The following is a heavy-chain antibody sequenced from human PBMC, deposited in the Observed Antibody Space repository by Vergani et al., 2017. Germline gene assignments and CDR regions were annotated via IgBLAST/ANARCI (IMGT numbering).Heavy chain of an antibody. CDR2: ISSSSSYI. V-gene: IGHV3-21*04. CDR1: GFTFSSYS. CDR3: ARAPVYDFWSGYPDY. Sequence: EVQLVESGGGLVKPGGSLRLSCAASGFTFSSYSMNWVRQAPGKGLEWVSSISSSSSYIYYADSVKGRFTISRDNAKNSLYLQMNSLRAEDTAVYYCARAPVYDFWSGYPDYWGQGTLVTVSS. J-gene: IGHJ4*02. D-gene: IGHD3-3*01.